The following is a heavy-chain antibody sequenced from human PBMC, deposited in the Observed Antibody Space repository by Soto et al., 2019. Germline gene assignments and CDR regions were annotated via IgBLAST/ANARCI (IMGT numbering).Heavy chain of an antibody. CDR3: ARHLLLYYYDSSGYYLRDAFDI. CDR2: IYYSGST. J-gene: IGHJ3*02. V-gene: IGHV4-61*08. D-gene: IGHD3-22*01. CDR1: GGSISSGGYY. Sequence: TSETLSLTCTVSGGSISSGGYYWSWIRQHPGKGLEWIGYIYYSGSTNYNPSLKSRVTISVDTSKNQFSLKLSSVTAADTAVYYCARHLLLYYYDSSGYYLRDAFDIWGQGTMVT.